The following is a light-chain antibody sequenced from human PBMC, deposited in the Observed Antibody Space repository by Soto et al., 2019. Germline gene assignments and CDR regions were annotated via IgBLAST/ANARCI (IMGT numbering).Light chain of an antibody. CDR1: QDIRGA. Sequence: AIQLTQSPSSLSASVGDRVTITCRASQDIRGALAWYQQKPGKAPKFLIFDVSTLQSGVTSRFRGSGSGTDFTLTISSLQPEDFGTYYCQQFNTYPITFGQGTRLEIK. CDR2: DVS. V-gene: IGKV1-13*02. CDR3: QQFNTYPIT. J-gene: IGKJ5*01.